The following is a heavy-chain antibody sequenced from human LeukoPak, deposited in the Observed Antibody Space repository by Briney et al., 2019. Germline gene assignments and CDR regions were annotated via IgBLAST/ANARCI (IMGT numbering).Heavy chain of an antibody. CDR3: ARDRKQQLVAAGDYYYYYMDV. CDR1: GFTFSSYE. CDR2: ISSSGSTI. V-gene: IGHV3-48*03. Sequence: GGSLRLSCAASGFTFSSYEMNWVRQAPGKGLEWVSYISSSGSTIYYADSVKGRFTISRDNAKNSLYLQMNSLRAEDTAVYYCARDRKQQLVAAGDYYYYYMDVWGKGTTVTVSS. D-gene: IGHD6-13*01. J-gene: IGHJ6*03.